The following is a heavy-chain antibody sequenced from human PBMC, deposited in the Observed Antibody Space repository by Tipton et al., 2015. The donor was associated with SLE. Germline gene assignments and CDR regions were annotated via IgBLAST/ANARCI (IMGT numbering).Heavy chain of an antibody. J-gene: IGHJ4*02. V-gene: IGHV4-39*07. Sequence: TLSLTCTVSGGSISSSSYYWGWIRQSPGKGLEWIGSIYYSGSTYYNPSLKSRVTVSADTSNNQFSLKLNSVTAADTAVYYCARVKTGAARFFDYWGQGTLVTVSS. CDR3: ARVKTGAARFFDY. D-gene: IGHD6-6*01. CDR1: GGSISSSSYY. CDR2: IYYSGST.